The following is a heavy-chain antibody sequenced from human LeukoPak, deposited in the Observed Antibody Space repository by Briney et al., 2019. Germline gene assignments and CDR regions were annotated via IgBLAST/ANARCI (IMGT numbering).Heavy chain of an antibody. V-gene: IGHV3-30-3*01. CDR2: ISYDGSNK. J-gene: IGHJ4*02. Sequence: GGSLRLSCAASGFTFSSYAMHWVRQAPGKGLEWVAVISYDGSNKYYADSVKGRFTISRDNSKSMLYLQMNSLRAEDTAVYYCARDITGDPPPYYFDYWGQGSLVTVSS. CDR1: GFTFSSYA. CDR3: ARDITGDPPPYYFDY. D-gene: IGHD7-27*01.